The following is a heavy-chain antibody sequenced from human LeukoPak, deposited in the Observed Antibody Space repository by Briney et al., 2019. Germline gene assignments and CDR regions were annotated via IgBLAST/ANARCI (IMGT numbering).Heavy chain of an antibody. D-gene: IGHD3-22*01. CDR3: GRVQGSMILVRMTNCFFDL. CDR1: GFTSRNFR. V-gene: IGHV3-7*02. CDR2: INQDGSEI. J-gene: IGHJ2*01. Sequence: SGGSLRLSCPGYGFTSRNFRMGWARQAPGKGLEWLANINQDGSEIYYVDSVKGRFTISRDNGKNSLNLQINRLRADDTAVCYRGRVQGSMILVRMTNCFFDLWGRGTLVTVSS.